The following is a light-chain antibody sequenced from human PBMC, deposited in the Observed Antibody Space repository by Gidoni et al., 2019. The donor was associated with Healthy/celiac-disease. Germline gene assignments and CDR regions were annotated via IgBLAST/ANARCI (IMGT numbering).Light chain of an antibody. J-gene: IGKJ1*01. CDR2: KAS. V-gene: IGKV1-5*03. Sequence: DIQMTQSPSTLSASVGDRVTITCRASQSISSWLAWYQQKPGKDPKLLNYKASSFESGVPSRFGGSGSGREFTLTISSLQPDDFATYYCQHKTFGQGTKVEIK. CDR1: QSISSW. CDR3: QHKT.